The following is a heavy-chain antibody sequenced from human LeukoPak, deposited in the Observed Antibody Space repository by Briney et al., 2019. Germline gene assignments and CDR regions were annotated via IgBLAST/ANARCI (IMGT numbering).Heavy chain of an antibody. CDR2: IKQDGSEK. CDR3: ARASAPPSFYYYYGMDV. CDR1: GFTFSSYW. Sequence: GGSLRLSCAASGFTFSSYWMSWVRQAPGKGLEWVANIKQDGSEKYYVDSVKGRFTISRDNAKNSLYLQMNSLRAEDTAVYYCARASAPPSFYYYYGMDVWGQGTTVTVSS. V-gene: IGHV3-7*02. J-gene: IGHJ6*02.